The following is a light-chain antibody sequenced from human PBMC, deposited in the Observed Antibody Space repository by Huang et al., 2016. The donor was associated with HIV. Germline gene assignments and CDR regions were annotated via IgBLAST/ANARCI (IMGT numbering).Light chain of an antibody. CDR1: QDIDNF. CDR3: QHQGSLPPYT. Sequence: DIQMTQSPSSLSASVGDRVTITCQASQDIDNFLNWYQQKPGKAPKRLIYDASNLQAGVPSRFSGSGSGTDFTLTISSLQPEDIATYDCQHQGSLPPYTFGQGTNLEIK. J-gene: IGKJ2*01. V-gene: IGKV1-33*01. CDR2: DAS.